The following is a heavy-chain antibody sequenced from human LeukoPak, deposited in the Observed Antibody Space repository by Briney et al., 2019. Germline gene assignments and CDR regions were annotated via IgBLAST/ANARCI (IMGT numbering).Heavy chain of an antibody. D-gene: IGHD3-10*02. CDR2: ISSSGSTI. V-gene: IGHV3-48*04. J-gene: IGHJ6*04. CDR3: AELGITMIGGV. Sequence: GGSLRLSCAASGFTFSSYSMNWVRQAPGKVLEWVSYISSSGSTIYYADSVKGRFTISRDNSKNSLYLQMNSLRAEDTAVYYCAELGITMIGGVWGKGTTVTISS. CDR1: GFTFSSYS.